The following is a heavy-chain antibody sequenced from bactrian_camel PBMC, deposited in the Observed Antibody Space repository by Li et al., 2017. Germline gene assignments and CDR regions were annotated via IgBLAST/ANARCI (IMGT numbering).Heavy chain of an antibody. CDR2: LWIGGAQT. V-gene: IGHV3S40*01. CDR1: RYTYKRNR. J-gene: IGHJ4*01. D-gene: IGHD7*01. Sequence: VQLVESGGGSVQAGGSLTLSCAAGRYTYKRNRMSWFRQRPGKDREGVAVLWIGGAQTTYADSVKGRFIITRDKARDLVYLQMNGLQPEDTGVYYCAADQLYGTCRDVLDFPARGQGTQVTVS. CDR3: AADQLYGTCRDVLDFPA.